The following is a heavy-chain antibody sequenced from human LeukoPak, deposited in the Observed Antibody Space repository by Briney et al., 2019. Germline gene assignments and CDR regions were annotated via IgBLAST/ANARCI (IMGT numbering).Heavy chain of an antibody. CDR1: GFSFSTYW. J-gene: IGHJ4*02. CDR3: ARALYYFEREGYYASAY. V-gene: IGHV3-7*01. Sequence: PGGALRLSFEASGFSFSTYWMSWVRQAPGKGLEWVGNINQDGSEKHYLDSMRGRFTISRANAKTSLILRMNSMRAADTAVYLCARALYYFEREGYYASAYWGQGTLVTVSS. CDR2: INQDGSEK. D-gene: IGHD3-22*01.